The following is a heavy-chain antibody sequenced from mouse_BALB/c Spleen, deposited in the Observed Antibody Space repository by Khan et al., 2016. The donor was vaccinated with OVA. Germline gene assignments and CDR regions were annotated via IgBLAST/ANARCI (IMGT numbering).Heavy chain of an antibody. J-gene: IGHJ4*01. Sequence: QVQLKQSGAELARPGASVKMSCKASGYTFTGYSMHWIQQRPGQGLEWIGYISPSNAYTNYNQKFKDKATLTADTSSSTAYMQLSSLTSEDSAVYYCARDFHYYGSRGALDYWGQGTSVTVSS. CDR1: GYTFTGYS. CDR3: ARDFHYYGSRGALDY. V-gene: IGHV1-4*01. CDR2: ISPSNAYT. D-gene: IGHD1-1*01.